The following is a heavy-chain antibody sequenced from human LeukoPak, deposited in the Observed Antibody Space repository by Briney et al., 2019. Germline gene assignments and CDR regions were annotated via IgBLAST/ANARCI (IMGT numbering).Heavy chain of an antibody. Sequence: ASVKVSCKASGYTFTIYAMHWVRQAPGQRLEWMGWINAGNGNTKYSQKFQGRVTITRGTSASTAYMELSSLRSEDTAVYYCARSYCSSTTCYLYFQHWGQGTLVTVSS. CDR3: ARSYCSSTTCYLYFQH. D-gene: IGHD2-2*01. CDR2: INAGNGNT. CDR1: GYTFTIYA. V-gene: IGHV1-3*01. J-gene: IGHJ1*01.